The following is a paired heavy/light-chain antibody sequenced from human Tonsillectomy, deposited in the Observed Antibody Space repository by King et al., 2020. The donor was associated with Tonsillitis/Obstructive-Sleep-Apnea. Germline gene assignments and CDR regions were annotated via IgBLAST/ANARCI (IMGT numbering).Light chain of an antibody. J-gene: IGKJ4*01. CDR3: QQFKSYPLT. V-gene: IGKV1-13*02. CDR2: DAS. CDR1: QDISGA. Sequence: AIQLTQSPSSLSASVGDRVTITCRASQDISGALAWFQQQPGKAPKLLIYDASDLGSGVPSRFSGSGSGTDYTLSISSLQPEDFASYYCQQFKSYPLTFGGGTKVEIK.
Heavy chain of an antibody. Sequence: HVQLVESGGGVVQPGRSLRLSCAASGFTFSNYGIHWVRQAPGKGLEWVALIAYDGSKKYNADSVKGRFTISRDNSKDTVFLQMNSLRVEDTAVYYCARDKIDHLVGLGDAFDIWGQGTLVTVSS. CDR1: GFTFSNYG. J-gene: IGHJ3*02. CDR3: ARDKIDHLVGLGDAFDI. V-gene: IGHV3-30*19. CDR2: IAYDGSKK. D-gene: IGHD3-16*01.